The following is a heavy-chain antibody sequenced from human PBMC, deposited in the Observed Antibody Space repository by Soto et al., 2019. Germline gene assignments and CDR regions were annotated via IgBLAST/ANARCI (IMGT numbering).Heavy chain of an antibody. Sequence: GGSQRLSCEASGFTFSSYAMHWVRRAPGKGQEWVSSISSSSSYIYYADSVKGRFTISRDNAKNSLYLQMNSLRAEDTAVYYCARSVAYSSSWYYLALFDPWGQGTRVTVSS. CDR1: GFTFSSYA. V-gene: IGHV3-21*01. D-gene: IGHD6-13*01. CDR3: ARSVAYSSSWYYLALFDP. J-gene: IGHJ5*02. CDR2: ISSSSSYI.